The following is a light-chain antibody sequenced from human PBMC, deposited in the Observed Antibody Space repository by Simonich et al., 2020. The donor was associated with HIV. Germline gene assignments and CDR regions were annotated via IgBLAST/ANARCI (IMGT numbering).Light chain of an antibody. Sequence: IQMTQSPSSLSESVGDRVTIPCQASQDIINYLNWYKQKPGKTPKLLIYYASHLETGVPSRFSGSGSGTDFTFTISSLQPEDIATYYCQQYDNLPYTFGQGTKLEIK. CDR3: QQYDNLPYT. CDR2: YAS. V-gene: IGKV1-33*01. CDR1: QDIINY. J-gene: IGKJ2*01.